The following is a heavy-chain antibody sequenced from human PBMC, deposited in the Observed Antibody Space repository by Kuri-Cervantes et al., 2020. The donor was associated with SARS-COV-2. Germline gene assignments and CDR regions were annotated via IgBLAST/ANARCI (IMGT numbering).Heavy chain of an antibody. J-gene: IGHJ4*02. D-gene: IGHD4-11*01. CDR3: ARVGTTVQDY. CDR2: IYTSGST. CDR1: GVAIDSNSYY. Sequence: SETLSLTCIVSGVAIDSNSYYWVWIRQPAGKGLEWIGRIYTSGSTNYNPSLKSRVTMSVDTSKNQFSLKLSSVTAADTAVYYCARVGTTVQDYWGQGTLVTVSS. V-gene: IGHV4-61*02.